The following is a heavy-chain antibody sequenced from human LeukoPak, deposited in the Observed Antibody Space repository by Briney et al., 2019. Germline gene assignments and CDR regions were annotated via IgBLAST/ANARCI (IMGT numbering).Heavy chain of an antibody. J-gene: IGHJ3*02. Sequence: ASVKASCKASGYTFTGYYMHWVRQAPGQGLEWMGWINPNSGGTNYAQKFQGRVTMTRDTSISTAYMELSRLRSDDTAVYYCARVLAMVGVDDAFDIWGQGTMVTVSS. V-gene: IGHV1-2*02. D-gene: IGHD2-8*01. CDR2: INPNSGGT. CDR3: ARVLAMVGVDDAFDI. CDR1: GYTFTGYY.